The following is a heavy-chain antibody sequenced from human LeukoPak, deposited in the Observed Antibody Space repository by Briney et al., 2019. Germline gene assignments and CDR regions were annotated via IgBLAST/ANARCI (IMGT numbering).Heavy chain of an antibody. Sequence: SETLSLTCTVSGGSINSGGYSWSWIRQPPGKGLEWIGYIYDVGSTYYNPSLNSRVTISLDRSKNQFSLKLISVTAADTAVYFCASSRSLTYYYGSGRSTNTFNIWGPGTLVTVSS. V-gene: IGHV4-30-2*01. J-gene: IGHJ3*02. CDR2: IYDVGST. CDR3: ASSRSLTYYYGSGRSTNTFNI. D-gene: IGHD3-10*01. CDR1: GGSINSGGYS.